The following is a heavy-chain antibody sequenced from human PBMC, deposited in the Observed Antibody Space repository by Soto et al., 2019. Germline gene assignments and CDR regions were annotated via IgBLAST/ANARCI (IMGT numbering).Heavy chain of an antibody. D-gene: IGHD4-17*01. CDR1: GFTFDDYA. CDR3: AKDMGVKVTTHFDI. V-gene: IGHV3-9*01. CDR2: ISWNSGSI. Sequence: SLRLSCAASGFTFDDYAMHWVRQAPGKGLEWVSGISWNSGSIGYADSVKGRFTISRDNAKNSLYLQMNSLRAEDTALYYCAKDMGVKVTTHFDIWGQVTMCPVSS. J-gene: IGHJ3*02.